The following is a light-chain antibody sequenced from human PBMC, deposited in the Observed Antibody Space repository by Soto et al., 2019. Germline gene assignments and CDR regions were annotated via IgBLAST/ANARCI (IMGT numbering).Light chain of an antibody. CDR3: QQTYSIPIT. CDR2: ASS. J-gene: IGKJ5*01. V-gene: IGKV1-39*01. CDR1: QTIITY. Sequence: DIQMTQSPSSLSASVGDRVTITCRASQTIITYLNWYQQRPGKAPNLLIYASSSLQSGVPPRFSGGGSGTDFTLTISSLQPEDFATYYCQQTYSIPITFGQGTRLEIK.